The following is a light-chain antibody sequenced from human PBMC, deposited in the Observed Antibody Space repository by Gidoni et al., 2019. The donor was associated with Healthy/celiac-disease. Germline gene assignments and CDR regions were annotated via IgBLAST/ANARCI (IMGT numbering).Light chain of an antibody. J-gene: IGKJ3*01. CDR3: MQALQTPFT. V-gene: IGKV2-28*01. CDR1: QSLLHSNGYNY. CDR2: LCS. Sequence: DIVMTQSPLSLPVTPGEPASISCRSSQSLLHSNGYNYFDWYLQKPGQSPQLLIYLCSNRASGVPDRFSGSGSGTDFTLKISRVEAEDVGVYYCMQALQTPFTFGPGTKVDIK.